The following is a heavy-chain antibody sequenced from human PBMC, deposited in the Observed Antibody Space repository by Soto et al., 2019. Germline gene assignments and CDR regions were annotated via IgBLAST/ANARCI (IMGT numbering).Heavy chain of an antibody. D-gene: IGHD5-18*01. Sequence: QVQLQESGPGLVKPSQTLSLTCTVSGGSISSDGYYWSWIRQHPGKGLEWIGYIYYSGSTYYNPSLKRRVTISLDTSKNQFSLKLNSVTVADTAVYYCARDLRGYGTVDYWGQGTLVTVSS. CDR1: GGSISSDGYY. V-gene: IGHV4-31*03. CDR2: IYYSGST. J-gene: IGHJ4*02. CDR3: ARDLRGYGTVDY.